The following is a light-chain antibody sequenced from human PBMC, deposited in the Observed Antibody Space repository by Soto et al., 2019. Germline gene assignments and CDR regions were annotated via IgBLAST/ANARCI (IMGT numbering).Light chain of an antibody. CDR1: SSNIGAGYD. V-gene: IGLV1-40*01. Sequence: QSVLTQPPSVSGAPGQRVTISCTGSSSNIGAGYDVHWYQQLPGTAPKLLIYGNSNRPSGVPDRLSGSKSGTSASLAITGLQAEDEADYHCQSYDSSLSALFGGGTKLTVL. J-gene: IGLJ3*02. CDR3: QSYDSSLSAL. CDR2: GNS.